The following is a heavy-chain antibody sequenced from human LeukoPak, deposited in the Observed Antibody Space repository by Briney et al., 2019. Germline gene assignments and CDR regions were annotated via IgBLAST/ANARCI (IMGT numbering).Heavy chain of an antibody. D-gene: IGHD4-17*01. J-gene: IGHJ4*02. V-gene: IGHV1-18*01. CDR2: ISAYNGNT. CDR1: GYTFTSYG. CDR3: ARVPGYGDYVDY. Sequence: ASVNVSCTASGYTFTSYGISWVRQAPGQGLEWMGWISAYNGNTNYAQKLQGRVTMTTDTSTSTAYMELRSLRSDDTAVYYCARVPGYGDYVDYWGQGTLVTVSS.